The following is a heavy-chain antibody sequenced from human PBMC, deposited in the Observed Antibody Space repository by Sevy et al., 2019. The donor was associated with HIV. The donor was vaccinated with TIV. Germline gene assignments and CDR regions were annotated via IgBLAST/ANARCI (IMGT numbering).Heavy chain of an antibody. CDR2: IKSKTDGGTT. CDR1: GFTFSNVW. V-gene: IGHV3-15*01. D-gene: IGHD3-16*01. Sequence: GSLRLSCAASGFTFSNVWMSWVRQAPGKGLEWISSIKSKTDGGTTDYAAPVKGRFTISRDDSKTTLYLQMNSLKIEDIAVYYCTTGGSLFQHWGQGTLVTVSS. J-gene: IGHJ1*01. CDR3: TTGGSLFQH.